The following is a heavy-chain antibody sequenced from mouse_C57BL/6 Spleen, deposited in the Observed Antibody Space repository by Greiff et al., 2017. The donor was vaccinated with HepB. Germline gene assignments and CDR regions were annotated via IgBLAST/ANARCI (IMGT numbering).Heavy chain of an antibody. CDR2: IYPGDGDT. CDR3: ARDSNYWYFDV. D-gene: IGHD2-5*01. V-gene: IGHV1-82*01. Sequence: VQLQQSGPELVKPGASVKISCKASGYAFSSSWMNWVKQRPGKGLEWIGRIYPGDGDTNYNGKFKGKATLTADKSSSTAYMQLSSLTSEESAVYFCARDSNYWYFDVWGTGTTVTVSS. CDR1: GYAFSSSW. J-gene: IGHJ1*03.